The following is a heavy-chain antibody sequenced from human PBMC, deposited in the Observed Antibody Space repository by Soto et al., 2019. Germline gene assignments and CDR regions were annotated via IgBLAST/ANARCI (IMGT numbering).Heavy chain of an antibody. Sequence: PSETLSLTCAVYGGSFSGYYWSWIRQPPGKGLEWIGEINHSGSTNYNPSLKSRVTISVDTSKNQFSLKLSSVTAADTAVYYCASRLGGFRYCSSTSCPRGHYGMDVWGQGTXVTVSS. CDR1: GGSFSGYY. J-gene: IGHJ6*02. CDR2: INHSGST. V-gene: IGHV4-34*01. CDR3: ASRLGGFRYCSSTSCPRGHYGMDV. D-gene: IGHD2-2*01.